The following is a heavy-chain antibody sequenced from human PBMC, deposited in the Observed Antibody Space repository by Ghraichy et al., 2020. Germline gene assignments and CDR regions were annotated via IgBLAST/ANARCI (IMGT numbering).Heavy chain of an antibody. CDR1: GFTFSSYA. CDR3: AREAAAGHIDY. Sequence: GESLNISCAASGFTFSSYAMHWVRQAPGKGLEYVSAISSNGGITYYADSVKGRFTISRDNSKNTLYLQMGSLRVEDMAVYYCAREAAAGHIDYWGQGTLVTVSS. J-gene: IGHJ4*02. CDR2: ISSNGGIT. D-gene: IGHD6-13*01. V-gene: IGHV3-64*02.